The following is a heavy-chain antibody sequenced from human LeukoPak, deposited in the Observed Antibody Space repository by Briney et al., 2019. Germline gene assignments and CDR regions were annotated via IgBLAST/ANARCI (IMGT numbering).Heavy chain of an antibody. V-gene: IGHV6-1*01. CDR1: GDSVSSNFAA. J-gene: IGHJ4*02. Sequence: SQTLSLTCAISGDSVSSNFAAWNWLRQSPSRGLEWLGRTYYRSKWFNEYSTSVESRITINPDTSKNQFSLQLSFVTPEDTAVYYCATPTGSYRRWGQGTLVTVSS. D-gene: IGHD1-26*01. CDR2: TYYRSKWFN. CDR3: ATPTGSYRR.